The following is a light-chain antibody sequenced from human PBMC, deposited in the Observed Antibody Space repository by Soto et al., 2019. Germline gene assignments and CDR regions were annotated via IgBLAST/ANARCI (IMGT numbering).Light chain of an antibody. J-gene: IGKJ1*01. CDR2: AAS. Sequence: IQMTQYPSSLSASVGDRVTITCRSSESIINYLNWYQQKPGKAPKLLIYAASSLQSGVPSRFSGSASGTDFTLTISSLQPEDFATYYCQQSYSTPWTFGQGTKVEIK. CDR3: QQSYSTPWT. CDR1: ESIINY. V-gene: IGKV1-39*01.